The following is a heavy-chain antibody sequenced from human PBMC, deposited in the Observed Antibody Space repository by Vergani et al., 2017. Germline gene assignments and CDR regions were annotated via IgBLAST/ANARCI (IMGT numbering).Heavy chain of an antibody. D-gene: IGHD6-19*01. V-gene: IGHV4-38-2*02. CDR3: ARDLQQWLVLGAGY. Sequence: QVQLQESGPGLVKPSETLSLTCTVSGYSISSGYYWGWIRPPPGKGLEWIGSIYHSGSTYYNPSLKSRVTISVDTSKNQFSLKLSSVTAADTAVYYCARDLQQWLVLGAGYWGQGTLVTVSS. CDR2: IYHSGST. CDR1: GYSISSGYY. J-gene: IGHJ4*02.